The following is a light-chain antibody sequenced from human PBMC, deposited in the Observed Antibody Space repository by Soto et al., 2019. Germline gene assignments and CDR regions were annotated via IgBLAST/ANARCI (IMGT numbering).Light chain of an antibody. CDR1: QSINGW. CDR3: QQYNNSPWT. J-gene: IGKJ1*01. Sequence: DIQMTQSPSTLSASVGDRVTITCRASQSINGWLAWYQQKPRKAPKLLIYMASILESGVPSRFSGRGSGTEFNLTISRLEADDFEKYNCQQYNNSPWTFGQGTKV. V-gene: IGKV1-5*03. CDR2: MAS.